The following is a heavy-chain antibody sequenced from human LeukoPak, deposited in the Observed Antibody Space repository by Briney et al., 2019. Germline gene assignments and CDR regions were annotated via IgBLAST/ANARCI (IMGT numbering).Heavy chain of an antibody. CDR1: GFIFRTYG. J-gene: IGHJ1*01. CDR2: IGYDGTKK. D-gene: IGHD1-14*01. CDR3: VKDFSSPYPPVDFQH. V-gene: IGHV3-30*02. Sequence: GGSLRLSCAASGFIFRTYGIHWVRQAPGKGLQWVAFIGYDGTKKSYADSVKGRFTISRDNSKNTVGLQMNSLRVEDMARYYCVKDFSSPYPPVDFQHWGRGTLVTVSS.